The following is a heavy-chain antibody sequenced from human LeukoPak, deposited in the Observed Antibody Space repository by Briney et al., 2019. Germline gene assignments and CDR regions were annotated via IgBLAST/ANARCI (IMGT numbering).Heavy chain of an antibody. CDR2: ISSTSGNI. CDR3: ARDGHYDSSGYSCDY. Sequence: GGSLRLSCAASGFTFSSYAMSWVRQAPGKGLEWVASISSTSGNIFHADSVKGRFTISRDNAKQSLYLQMNSLGAEDTAVYYCARDGHYDSSGYSCDYWGQGTLVTVSS. J-gene: IGHJ4*02. D-gene: IGHD3-22*01. V-gene: IGHV3-21*01. CDR1: GFTFSSYA.